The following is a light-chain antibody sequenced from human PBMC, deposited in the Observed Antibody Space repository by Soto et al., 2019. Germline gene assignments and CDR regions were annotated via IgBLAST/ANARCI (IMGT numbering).Light chain of an antibody. CDR2: DAP. Sequence: DIQMTQSPSTLSASVGDRVTITCRASQSISSWLAWYQQKPGKAPKLLIYDAPSLESGVPSRFSGSGSGTEFTLTISSLQPDDFATYYCQQYNSYSLWTFGQGTKVDIK. J-gene: IGKJ1*01. CDR1: QSISSW. V-gene: IGKV1-5*01. CDR3: QQYNSYSLWT.